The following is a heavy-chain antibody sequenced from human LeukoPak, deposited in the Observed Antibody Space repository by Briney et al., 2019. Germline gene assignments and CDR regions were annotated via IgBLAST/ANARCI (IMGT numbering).Heavy chain of an antibody. CDR1: GYSISSGYY. V-gene: IGHV4-38-2*02. CDR3: AREGGVTVAAYFDY. D-gene: IGHD6-19*01. CDR2: IYHSGST. Sequence: SETLSLTCTVSGYSISSGYYWGWIRQPPGKGLEWIGSIYHSGSTYYNPSLKSRVTISVDTSKNQFSLKLSSVTAADTAVYYCAREGGVTVAAYFDYWGQGTLVTVSS. J-gene: IGHJ4*02.